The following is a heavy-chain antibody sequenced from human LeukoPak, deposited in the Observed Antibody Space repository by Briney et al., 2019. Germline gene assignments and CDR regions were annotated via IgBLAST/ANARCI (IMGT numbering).Heavy chain of an antibody. Sequence: PSETLSLTCAVYGGAFSAYDWTWIRQPPGKGLEWIGEINHRGRTNYNPSLKSRVTISVDTSKSQFSLKLSSVTAADTAVYYCARGRGEAATFYYYFAMDVWGQGTTVTVS. CDR3: ARGRGEAATFYYYFAMDV. J-gene: IGHJ6*02. CDR1: GGAFSAYD. V-gene: IGHV4-34*01. D-gene: IGHD6-25*01. CDR2: INHRGRT.